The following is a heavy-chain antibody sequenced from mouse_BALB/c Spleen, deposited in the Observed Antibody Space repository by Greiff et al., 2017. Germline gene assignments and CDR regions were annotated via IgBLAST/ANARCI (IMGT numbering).Heavy chain of an antibody. CDR2: IRNKANGYTT. V-gene: IGHV7-3*02. J-gene: IGHJ1*01. Sequence: DVQLVESGGGLVQPGGSLRLSCATSGFTFTDYYMSWVRQPPGKALEWLGFIRNKANGYTTEYSASVKGRFTISRDNSQSILYLQMNTLRAEDSATYYCARESTTARGYFDVWGAGTTVTVSS. CDR1: GFTFTDYY. D-gene: IGHD1-2*01. CDR3: ARESTTARGYFDV.